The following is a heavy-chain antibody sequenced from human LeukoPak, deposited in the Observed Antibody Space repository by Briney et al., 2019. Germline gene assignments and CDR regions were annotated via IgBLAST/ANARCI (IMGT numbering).Heavy chain of an antibody. Sequence: ASVKVSCKASGYTFTSYGISWVRQAPGQGLEWMGWISAYNGNTNYAQKLQGRVTMTTDTSTSTAYMELSSLRSEDTAVYYCARGSGSYKDEDYYYYYYMDVWGKGTTVTISS. CDR2: ISAYNGNT. V-gene: IGHV1-18*01. CDR3: ARGSGSYKDEDYYYYYYMDV. CDR1: GYTFTSYG. J-gene: IGHJ6*03. D-gene: IGHD3-10*01.